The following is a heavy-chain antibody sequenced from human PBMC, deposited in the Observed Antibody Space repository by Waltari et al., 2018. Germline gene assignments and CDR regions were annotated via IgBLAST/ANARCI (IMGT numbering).Heavy chain of an antibody. J-gene: IGHJ4*02. Sequence: EVQLVESGGGLVQPGGSLRLSCAASGFIFGSHWMSWVRQAPGKGLEWVANIKQDGTAEYYVDSVRCRFTISRDNAKNSLFLQMNSLRAEDTAVYYCARAGVGAISFSDYWGQGTLVSVSS. V-gene: IGHV3-7*01. CDR3: ARAGVGAISFSDY. D-gene: IGHD1-26*01. CDR2: IKQDGTAE. CDR1: GFIFGSHW.